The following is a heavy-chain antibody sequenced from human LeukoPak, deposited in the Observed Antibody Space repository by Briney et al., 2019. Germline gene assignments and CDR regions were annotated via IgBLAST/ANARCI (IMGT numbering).Heavy chain of an antibody. CDR3: ARAPPDFWSGYPFDY. V-gene: IGHV3-23*01. D-gene: IGHD3-3*01. Sequence: PGGSLRLSCAASGFSFSSYAMSWVRQAPGKGLEWVSAISGSGDSTYYADSVKGRFTISRDNSKNTLYLQMNSLRAEDTAVYYCARAPPDFWSGYPFDYWGQGTLVTVSS. CDR1: GFSFSSYA. J-gene: IGHJ4*02. CDR2: ISGSGDST.